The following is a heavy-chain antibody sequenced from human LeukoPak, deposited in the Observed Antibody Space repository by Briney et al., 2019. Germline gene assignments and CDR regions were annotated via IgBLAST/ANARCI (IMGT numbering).Heavy chain of an antibody. CDR3: ARLEDGYKIDY. Sequence: SETLSLTCTVSGGSISSSSYYWGWIRQPPGKGLEWIGSIYYSRNTYYNPSLKSRVTISADTSKNQFSLKLSSVTAADTAVYYCARLEDGYKIDYWGQGTLVTVSS. CDR2: IYYSRNT. CDR1: GGSISSSSYY. V-gene: IGHV4-39*01. J-gene: IGHJ4*02. D-gene: IGHD5-24*01.